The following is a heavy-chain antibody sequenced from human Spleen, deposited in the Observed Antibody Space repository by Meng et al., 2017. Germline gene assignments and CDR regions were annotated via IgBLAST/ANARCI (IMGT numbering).Heavy chain of an antibody. CDR1: GGSFSGYY. J-gene: IGHJ5*02. CDR3: ARGGKLRYFDWLLSNWFDP. CDR2: INHSGST. D-gene: IGHD3-9*01. V-gene: IGHV4-34*01. Sequence: GSLRLSCAVYGGSFSGYYWSWIRQPPGKGLEWIGEINHSGSTNYNPSLKSRVTISVDTSKNQFSLRLSSVTAADTAVYYCARGGKLRYFDWLLSNWFDPWGQGTLVTVSS.